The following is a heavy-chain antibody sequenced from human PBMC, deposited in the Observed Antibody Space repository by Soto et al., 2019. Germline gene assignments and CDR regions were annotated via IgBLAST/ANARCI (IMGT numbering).Heavy chain of an antibody. J-gene: IGHJ6*02. CDR1: GYTFTNFG. Sequence: GASVKVSCKTSGYTFTNFGLSWVRQAPGQGLEWMGWISAYNGNTNYAQNFQGRVTMTTDTSTSTADMELRSLRSDDTAVYYCARKHDYGDGYYCGMDVWGQGTTVTVSS. CDR3: ARKHDYGDGYYCGMDV. D-gene: IGHD4-17*01. CDR2: ISAYNGNT. V-gene: IGHV1-18*01.